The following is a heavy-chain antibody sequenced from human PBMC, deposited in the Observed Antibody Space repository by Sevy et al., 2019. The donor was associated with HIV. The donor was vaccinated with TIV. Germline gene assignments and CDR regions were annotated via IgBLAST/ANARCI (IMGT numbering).Heavy chain of an antibody. D-gene: IGHD2-2*01. CDR2: ISSSSTYI. CDR1: GFTFSTYS. J-gene: IGHJ4*02. V-gene: IGHV3-21*01. Sequence: GGSLRLSCAASGFTFSTYSMNWVRQAPGKGLEWVSSISSSSTYIYYADSVKGRFTISRDDAKNSLYLQMNSLRAEDTAVYYCARDPGTRTSWSWIDYWGQGTLVTVSS. CDR3: ARDPGTRTSWSWIDY.